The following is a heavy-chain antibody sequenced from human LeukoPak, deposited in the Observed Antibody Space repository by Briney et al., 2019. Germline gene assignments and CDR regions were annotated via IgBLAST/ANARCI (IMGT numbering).Heavy chain of an antibody. J-gene: IGHJ4*02. V-gene: IGHV3-30-3*01. CDR2: ISYDGSNK. CDR1: GFTFSSYA. Sequence: PGRSLRLPCAASGFTFSSYAMHWVRQAPGKGLEWVAVISYDGSNKYYADSVKGRFTISRDNSKNTLYLQMNSLRAEDTAVYYCARELYYDFWSGYYPHFDYWGQGTLVTVSS. CDR3: ARELYYDFWSGYYPHFDY. D-gene: IGHD3-3*01.